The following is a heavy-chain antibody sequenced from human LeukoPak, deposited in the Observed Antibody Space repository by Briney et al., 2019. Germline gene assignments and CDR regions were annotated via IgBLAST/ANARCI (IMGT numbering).Heavy chain of an antibody. V-gene: IGHV3-21*01. D-gene: IGHD4-17*01. J-gene: IGHJ4*02. CDR2: ITSNNNYI. CDR3: ARDAMRDYGDPSTFDY. CDR1: GFTFSTYS. Sequence: GGSLRLSCAASGFTFSTYSMNWVRQAPGKGLEWVSSITSNNNYIYYADSVKGRFTISRDNAKNSLYLQMNSLRAEDTAVYYCARDAMRDYGDPSTFDYWGQGTLVTVSS.